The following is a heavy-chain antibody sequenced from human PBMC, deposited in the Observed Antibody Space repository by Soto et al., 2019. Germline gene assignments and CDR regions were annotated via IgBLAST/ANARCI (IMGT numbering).Heavy chain of an antibody. CDR3: VRRHVSATGIYWFDP. J-gene: IGHJ5*02. CDR2: INAANGDT. CDR1: GYTFTSYG. V-gene: IGHV1-3*01. Sequence: ASVKVSCKASGYTFTSYGIHWVRQAPGQRLEWMGWINAANGDTKYSPKFQGRVTITRDTSASTAYMEPSSLRSEDTAGYYCVRRHVSATGIYWFDPWGQGTLVTVSS. D-gene: IGHD6-13*01.